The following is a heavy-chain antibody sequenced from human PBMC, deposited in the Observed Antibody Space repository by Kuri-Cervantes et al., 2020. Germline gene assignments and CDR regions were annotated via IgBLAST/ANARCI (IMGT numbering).Heavy chain of an antibody. CDR3: ARGPQYNYYGSGSYYY. D-gene: IGHD3-10*01. V-gene: IGHV4-34*01. CDR1: GGSFSGYY. CDR2: INHSGST. J-gene: IGHJ4*02. Sequence: GSLRLSCAVYGGSFSGYYWSWIRQPPGKGLEWIGEINHSGSTNYNPSLKSRVTISVDTSKNQFSLKLSSVTAADTAVYYCARGPQYNYYGSGSYYYWGQGTLVTVSS.